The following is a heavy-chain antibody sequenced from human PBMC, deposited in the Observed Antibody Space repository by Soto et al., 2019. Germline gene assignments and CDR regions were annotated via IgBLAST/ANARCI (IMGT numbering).Heavy chain of an antibody. D-gene: IGHD2-15*01. CDR2: ISSGSSYI. CDR3: ARDLLDIVVVVASYPVPYFYY. J-gene: IGHJ4*02. CDR1: GFTFSSYS. Sequence: EVQLVESGGGLVKPGGSLRLSCAASGFTFSSYSMNWVRQAPGKGLEWVSSISSGSSYIYYADSVKGRFTISRDNVKHSLYLQMNRLRAEDKAVYYCARDLLDIVVVVASYPVPYFYYLGQGTLVTVSS. V-gene: IGHV3-21*01.